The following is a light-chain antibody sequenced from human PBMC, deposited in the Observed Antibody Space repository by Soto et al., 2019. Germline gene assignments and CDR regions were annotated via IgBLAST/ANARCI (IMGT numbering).Light chain of an antibody. CDR1: SSDGVGYNY. V-gene: IGLV2-14*01. J-gene: IGLJ1*01. CDR2: DVS. CDR3: SSYTTSNTRQIV. Sequence: QSVVTQPASLSWASWQSVTLSFPGTSSDGVGYNYVSWYQQHPGKAPKFMIYDVSNRPSGVSNRFSGSKSGNTASLTISGLQAEDEADYYCSSYTTSNTRQIVFGTGTKVTVL.